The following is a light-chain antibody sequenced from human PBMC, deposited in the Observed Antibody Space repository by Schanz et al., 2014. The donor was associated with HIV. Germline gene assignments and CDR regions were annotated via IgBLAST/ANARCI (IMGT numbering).Light chain of an antibody. CDR2: EVI. V-gene: IGLV2-14*01. CDR3: SSYTTSDTLI. CDR1: SSDIGGYNY. Sequence: QSALTQPASVSGSPGQSITISCTGTSSDIGGYNYVSWYQQHPGKAPKLMIYEVIKRPSGVPDRFSGSKSGNTASLTVSGLQAEDEADYYCSSYTTSDTLIFGGGTKLTVL. J-gene: IGLJ2*01.